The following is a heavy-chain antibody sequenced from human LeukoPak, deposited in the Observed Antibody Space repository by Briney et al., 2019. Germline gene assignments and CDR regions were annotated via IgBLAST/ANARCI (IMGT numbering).Heavy chain of an antibody. CDR3: GRGPVIGGHSSSSAWYFDL. J-gene: IGHJ2*01. Sequence: ASVKVSCKASGYTFTSYYMHWVRQAPGQGLEWMGIINPSGGSTGYAQKFQGRATMTRDTSTSTVYMELSSLRSEDTAVYYCGRGPVIGGHSSSSAWYFDLWGRGTLVTVSS. CDR2: INPSGGST. V-gene: IGHV1-46*01. D-gene: IGHD6-6*01. CDR1: GYTFTSYY.